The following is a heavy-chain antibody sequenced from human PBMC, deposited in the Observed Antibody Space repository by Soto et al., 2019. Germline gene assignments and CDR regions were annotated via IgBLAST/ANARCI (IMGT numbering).Heavy chain of an antibody. Sequence: ASAKLSCKASGYTFTCDSMRWGRQTPGQGLEWMGWINPNSGGTNYAQKFQGWVTMTRDTSISTAYMELSRLRSDDTAVYYCARERRVDTAMYYGMDVWGQGTTVTVSS. CDR2: INPNSGGT. J-gene: IGHJ6*02. V-gene: IGHV1-2*04. D-gene: IGHD5-18*01. CDR3: ARERRVDTAMYYGMDV. CDR1: GYTFTCDS.